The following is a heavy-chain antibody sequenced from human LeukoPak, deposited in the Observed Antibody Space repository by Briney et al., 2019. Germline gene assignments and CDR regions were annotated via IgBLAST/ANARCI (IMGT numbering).Heavy chain of an antibody. CDR2: IYYSGST. CDR1: GGSISSYY. CDR3: ARLDYGDLRY. Sequence: SETLSLTCTVSGGSISSYYWSWIRQPPGKGLEWIGYIYYSGSTYYNPSLKSRVTISVDTSKNQFSLKLSSVTAADTAVYYCARLDYGDLRYWGQGTLVTVSS. D-gene: IGHD4-17*01. J-gene: IGHJ4*02. V-gene: IGHV4-30-4*08.